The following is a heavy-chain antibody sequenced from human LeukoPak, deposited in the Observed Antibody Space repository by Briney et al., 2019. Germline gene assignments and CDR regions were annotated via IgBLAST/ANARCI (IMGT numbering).Heavy chain of an antibody. CDR1: GFTFSSYG. Sequence: GGSLRLSCAASGFTFSSYGMSWVRPAPGKGLEWVSAISGSGASSSSADPLKAGFTISRDNSKNTLYLQMTSLKPENTAVYYCAKPYYYDSGGKYFQHWGQGTLVTVSS. CDR3: AKPYYYDSGGKYFQH. D-gene: IGHD3-22*01. V-gene: IGHV3-23*01. CDR2: ISGSGASS. J-gene: IGHJ1*01.